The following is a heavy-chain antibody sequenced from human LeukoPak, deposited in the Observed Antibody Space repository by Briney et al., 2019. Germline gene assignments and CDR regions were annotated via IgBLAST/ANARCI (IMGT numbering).Heavy chain of an antibody. Sequence: PGGSLRLSCAASGFTFSSYAMTWVRQAPGKGLEWVSAVSGDGGTTYAESVKGRFTISRDNSKNTLYLQMNSLRAEDTAVYYCAKDHTVRGVSDYWGQGTLVTVSS. J-gene: IGHJ4*02. CDR1: GFTFSSYA. D-gene: IGHD3-10*01. CDR3: AKDHTVRGVSDY. CDR2: VSGDGGTT. V-gene: IGHV3-23*01.